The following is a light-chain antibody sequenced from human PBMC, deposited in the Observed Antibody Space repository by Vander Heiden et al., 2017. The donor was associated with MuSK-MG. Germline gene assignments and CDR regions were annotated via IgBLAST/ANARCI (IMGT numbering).Light chain of an antibody. J-gene: IGKJ4*01. CDR1: QSVRHH. CDR3: QQRTNWPLT. CDR2: DAS. Sequence: EIGWTQSPATLSLSPGERATLSCRASQSVRHHLAWYQQKPGQAPRLLIYDASNMATGIPARFSGSGSGTDFTLTISSLEPEDFAVYYCQQRTNWPLTFGGGTKVEIK. V-gene: IGKV3-11*01.